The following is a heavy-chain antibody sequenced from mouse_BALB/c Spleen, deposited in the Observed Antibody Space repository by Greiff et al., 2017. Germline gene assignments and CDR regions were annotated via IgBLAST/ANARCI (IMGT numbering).Heavy chain of an antibody. Sequence: EVKLVESGGGLVQPGGSLRLSCATSGFTFTDYYMSWVRQPPGKALEWLGFIRNKANGYTTEYSASVKGRFTISRDNSQSILYLQMNTLRAEDSATYYCARERDGKDYWGQGTTLTVSS. CDR2: IRNKANGYTT. CDR1: GFTFTDYY. V-gene: IGHV7-3*02. CDR3: ARERDGKDY. D-gene: IGHD2-1*01. J-gene: IGHJ2*01.